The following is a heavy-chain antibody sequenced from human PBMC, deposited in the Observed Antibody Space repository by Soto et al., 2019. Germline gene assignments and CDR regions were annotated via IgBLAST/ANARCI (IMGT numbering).Heavy chain of an antibody. CDR1: GYTFINYH. CDR2: INTYNGMT. CDR3: AKSPRGEMATD. D-gene: IGHD5-12*01. Sequence: QVQLVQSGGEVKKPGASVTVSCKASGYTFINYHITWVRQAPGQGLEWMAWINTYNGMTDYAQKFKGRGTMTRDTSTSTAYMELRNLGVEDTAVYFCAKSPRGEMATDWGQGTLVSVSS. J-gene: IGHJ4*02. V-gene: IGHV1-18*01.